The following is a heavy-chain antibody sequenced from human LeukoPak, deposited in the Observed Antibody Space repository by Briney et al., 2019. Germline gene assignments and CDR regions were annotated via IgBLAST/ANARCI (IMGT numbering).Heavy chain of an antibody. CDR3: ARDSSGYLGHYYYYMDV. J-gene: IGHJ6*03. CDR1: GGSISSYY. D-gene: IGHD3-22*01. Sequence: SETLSLTCTVSGGSISSYYWSWIRQPPGKGLEWIGYIYYSGSTNYNPSLKSRVTISVDTSKNQFSLKLSSVTAADTAVYCCARDSSGYLGHYYYYMDVWGKGTTVTVSS. CDR2: IYYSGST. V-gene: IGHV4-59*01.